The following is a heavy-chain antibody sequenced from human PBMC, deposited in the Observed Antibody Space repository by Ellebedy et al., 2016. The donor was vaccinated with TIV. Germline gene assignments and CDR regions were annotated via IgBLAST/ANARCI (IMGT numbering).Heavy chain of an antibody. D-gene: IGHD3-10*02. V-gene: IGHV1-18*04. Sequence: AASVKVSCKASGYTFTSYAITWVRQAPGQGLEWMGWISAYNGNPTYAQRLQGRVSMTTDTSTTTVYMELRNLRSDDTAVYYCARDRLVRGVRSSGLDYWGQGTLVTVSS. CDR2: ISAYNGNP. CDR1: GYTFTSYA. CDR3: ARDRLVRGVRSSGLDY. J-gene: IGHJ4*02.